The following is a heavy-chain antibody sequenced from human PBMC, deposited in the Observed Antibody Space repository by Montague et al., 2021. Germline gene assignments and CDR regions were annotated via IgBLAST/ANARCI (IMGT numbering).Heavy chain of an antibody. V-gene: IGHV4-59*12. CDR1: GDSITGYY. CDR2: VYSSGST. Sequence: SETLSLTCSVSGDSITGYYWSWIRLHPGKGLEWIGYVYSSGSTSYNPSLKSRVIISVESAKNQISLTLNSATAADTAVYYCARGHGYDSSWDYWGQGTLISVSA. D-gene: IGHD6-13*01. J-gene: IGHJ4*02. CDR3: ARGHGYDSSWDY.